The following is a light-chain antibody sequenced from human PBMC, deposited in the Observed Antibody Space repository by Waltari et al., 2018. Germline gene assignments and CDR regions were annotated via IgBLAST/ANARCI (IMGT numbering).Light chain of an antibody. J-gene: IGKJ2*01. Sequence: DIVMTQSPDSLAVSLGERATINCKSSQSVFYNSKNKNYLAWYQQKPGQAPKLLIYRASTRESGVPDRFSGSGSGTDFTLTISSLQAEDVAVYYCQQYYGNPRTFGQGTKLEIK. CDR2: RAS. CDR3: QQYYGNPRT. V-gene: IGKV4-1*01. CDR1: QSVFYNSKNKNY.